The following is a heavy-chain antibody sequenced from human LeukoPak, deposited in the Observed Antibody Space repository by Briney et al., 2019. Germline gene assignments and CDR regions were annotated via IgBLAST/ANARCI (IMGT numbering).Heavy chain of an antibody. Sequence: SETLSLTCTVSGGSITSYTHYWGWIRQPPGKGLEWIATVYYTGGTYYNPSLKSRVTISIDTSGNHFSLKLTSVIAADTAMYYCVSNSSSSPWFDPWGQGTLVTVSS. J-gene: IGHJ5*02. CDR2: VYYTGGT. CDR1: GGSITSYTHY. CDR3: VSNSSSSPWFDP. D-gene: IGHD6-6*01. V-gene: IGHV4-39*02.